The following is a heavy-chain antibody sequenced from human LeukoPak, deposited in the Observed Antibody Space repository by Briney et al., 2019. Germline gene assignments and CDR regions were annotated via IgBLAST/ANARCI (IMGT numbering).Heavy chain of an antibody. V-gene: IGHV3-23*01. CDR3: ARIGSAAFTDY. D-gene: IGHD3-3*02. CDR1: GFTFSTYA. J-gene: IGHJ4*02. CDR2: ISDSGGAI. Sequence: PGGSLRLSCAASGFTFSTYALNWVRQAPGKGLEWVSAISDSGGAIFYADSVKGRFTMSRDNSKNSLFLQMNGLRAEDTALYYCARIGSAAFTDYWGQGTLVTVSP.